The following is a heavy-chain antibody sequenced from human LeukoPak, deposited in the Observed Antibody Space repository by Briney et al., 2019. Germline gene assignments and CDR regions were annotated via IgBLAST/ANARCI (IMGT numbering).Heavy chain of an antibody. CDR3: ARNRSVTTAPGFDH. J-gene: IGHJ4*02. CDR2: IYHSGTT. V-gene: IGHV4-38-2*01. Sequence: SETLSLTCAVSGYSIRGDDYWGWIRQSPGKGLEWIGRIYHSGTTHYNPSLKSRATISVDTSKNQFSLMLNSVTAADTAVYYCARNRSVTTAPGFDHWGQGTLVTVSS. CDR1: GYSIRGDDY. D-gene: IGHD4-17*01.